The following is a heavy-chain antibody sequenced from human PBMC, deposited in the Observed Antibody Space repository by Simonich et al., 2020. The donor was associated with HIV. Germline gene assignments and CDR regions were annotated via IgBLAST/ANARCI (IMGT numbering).Heavy chain of an antibody. CDR3: AREVGYYPPQLEENNAFDV. J-gene: IGHJ3*01. Sequence: QVQLQQWGAGLLKPWETLSLTCAVYGGSFSGYYWTWIRQPPGKGLEWIGEITYRGRTNYNPSLKSRVTISVDTSKKQFSLKLTSVTAADTAIYFCAREVGYYPPQLEENNAFDVWGQGTMVTVSS. D-gene: IGHD2-8*01. CDR1: GGSFSGYY. V-gene: IGHV4-34*01. CDR2: ITYRGRT.